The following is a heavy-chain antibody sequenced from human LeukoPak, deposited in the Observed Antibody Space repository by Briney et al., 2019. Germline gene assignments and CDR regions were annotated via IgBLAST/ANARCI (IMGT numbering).Heavy chain of an antibody. CDR1: GFTFSSYA. CDR3: AKAPVVVTRYFDY. D-gene: IGHD2-15*01. CDR2: ISGSGGST. V-gene: IGHV3-23*01. J-gene: IGHJ4*02. Sequence: GGSLRLSCAASGFTFSSYAMSWVRQAPGKGLEWASAISGSGGSTYYADSVKGRFTISRDNSKNTLYLQMNSLRAEDTAVYYCAKAPVVVTRYFDYWGQGTLVTVSS.